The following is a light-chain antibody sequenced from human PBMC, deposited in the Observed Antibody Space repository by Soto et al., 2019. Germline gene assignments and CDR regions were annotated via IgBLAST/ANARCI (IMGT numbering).Light chain of an antibody. CDR2: EVS. Sequence: QSLLSYPPSASRSPGQSVTISCTGTSTDVGAYNYVCWYQQHPCKAPKVMIYEVSKRPSGVPDRFSGSKSGNTASLTVSGLQAEDEAEYYCSSYAGTNRVFGTGTKVTVL. CDR1: STDVGAYNY. J-gene: IGLJ1*01. V-gene: IGLV2-8*01. CDR3: SSYAGTNRV.